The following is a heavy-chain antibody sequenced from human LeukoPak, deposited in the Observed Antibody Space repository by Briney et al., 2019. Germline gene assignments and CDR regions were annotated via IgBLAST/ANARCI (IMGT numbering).Heavy chain of an antibody. D-gene: IGHD3-10*01. Sequence: ASVKVSCKASGYTFTSYGISWVRQAPGQGLEWMGWISAYNGNTNYAQKLQGRVTMTTDTSTSTAYMELRSLRSDDTAVYYCARGPSITMVRGGQWHYYMDVWGKGTTVTISS. CDR1: GYTFTSYG. CDR3: ARGPSITMVRGGQWHYYMDV. V-gene: IGHV1-18*01. J-gene: IGHJ6*03. CDR2: ISAYNGNT.